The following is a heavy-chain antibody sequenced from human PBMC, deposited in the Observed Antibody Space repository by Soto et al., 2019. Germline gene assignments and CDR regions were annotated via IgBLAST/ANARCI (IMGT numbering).Heavy chain of an antibody. V-gene: IGHV4-31*03. CDR1: GGSIRSGYY. J-gene: IGHJ6*02. Sequence: QVQLQESGPGLVKPSQTLSLTCTVSGGSIRSGYYWSWVRQHPGKGLEWIGYMYYTGSTYYNPSLRSRFTISVDTSKNQLSLRLTSVTAADTAVYYCAGEGGGYISGRYYYGLEVWGQGTTVIVSS. CDR2: MYYTGST. CDR3: AGEGGGYISGRYYYGLEV. D-gene: IGHD5-18*01.